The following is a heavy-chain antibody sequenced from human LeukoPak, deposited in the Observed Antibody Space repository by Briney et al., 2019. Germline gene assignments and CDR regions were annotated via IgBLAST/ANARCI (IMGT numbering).Heavy chain of an antibody. D-gene: IGHD3-10*01. CDR1: GYTFTSYG. CDR2: ISAYNGNT. J-gene: IGHJ6*03. V-gene: IGHV1-18*01. CDR3: ARDGKYTVRGVIVSYYYYYMDV. Sequence: ASVKVSCKASGYTFTSYGISWVRQAPGQGLEWMGWISAYNGNTNYAQKLQGRVTMTTDTSTSTAYMELRSLRSDDTAVYYCARDGKYTVRGVIVSYYYYYMDVWGKGTTVTVSS.